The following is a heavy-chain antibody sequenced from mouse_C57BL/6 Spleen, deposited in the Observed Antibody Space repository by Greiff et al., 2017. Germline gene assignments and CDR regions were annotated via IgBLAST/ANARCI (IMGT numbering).Heavy chain of an antibody. Sequence: EVQVVESGPGLVKPSQSLSLTCSVTGYSIPSGYYWNWIRQFPGKKLEWRGYISYDGSNNYNPSLKNRISITRDTSKKQFFLKLNSVTTEDTATYYCARKRESYSSFDYWGQGTTLTVSS. CDR3: ARKRESYSSFDY. V-gene: IGHV3-6*01. J-gene: IGHJ2*01. D-gene: IGHD3-3*01. CDR1: GYSIPSGYY. CDR2: ISYDGSN.